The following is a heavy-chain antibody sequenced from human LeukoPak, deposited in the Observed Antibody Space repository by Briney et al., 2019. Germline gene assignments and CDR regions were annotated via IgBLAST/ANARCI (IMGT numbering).Heavy chain of an antibody. V-gene: IGHV3-30-3*01. Sequence: AESLSLSCAVTGFTFSNHAIHWGRQAPGTGLERAAFISVDGSRQHYADSVNGRFTISRDNSKNTLNLQMNSLRAEDTAVYYCVKDRTGTYTLDSWGHGAPVSVSS. J-gene: IGHJ5*01. CDR3: VKDRTGTYTLDS. D-gene: IGHD3-10*01. CDR1: GFTFSNHA. CDR2: ISVDGSRQ.